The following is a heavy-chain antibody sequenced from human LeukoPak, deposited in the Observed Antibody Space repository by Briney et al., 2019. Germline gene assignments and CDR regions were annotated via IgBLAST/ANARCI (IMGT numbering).Heavy chain of an antibody. CDR2: ISYDGSEI. CDR3: AKDRGVAGTMAD. V-gene: IGHV3-30*18. Sequence: GGSLRLSCAASGFTFSNYGMHWVRQAPGKGLEWVAVISYDGSEIHYVDSVKGRFTISRDNSKNTVYLQMNSLRGEDTAVYYCAKDRGVAGTMADWGQGTLATVSS. D-gene: IGHD6-19*01. J-gene: IGHJ4*02. CDR1: GFTFSNYG.